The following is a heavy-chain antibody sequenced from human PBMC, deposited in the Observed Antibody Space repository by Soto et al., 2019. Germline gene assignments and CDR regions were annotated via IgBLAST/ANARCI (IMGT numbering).Heavy chain of an antibody. D-gene: IGHD6-19*01. Sequence: EVQLVESGGGLVQPGGSLRLSCAASGFTLRTYDMHWVRQAPGKGLEWVSVIGSATGTYHSGSARGRFTISREDANNSLYLQMNNLRAGDTAVYYCVRERAVAEPPAYYYFDNMDLWGKRTTVTVSS. V-gene: IGHV3-13*01. J-gene: IGHJ6*03. CDR3: VRERAVAEPPAYYYFDNMDL. CDR1: GFTLRTYD. CDR2: IGSATGT.